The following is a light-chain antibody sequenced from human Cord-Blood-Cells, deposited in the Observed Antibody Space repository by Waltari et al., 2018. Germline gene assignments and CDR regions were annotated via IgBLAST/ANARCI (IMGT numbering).Light chain of an antibody. CDR2: EGS. J-gene: IGLJ2*01. Sequence: QSALTQPASVSGSPGQSITISCTGTSSDVGSYNLVSWYQQHPGKAPKLMIYEGSKRPSGVSNRFSGSKSGNTASLTISGLQAEDEADYYCCSYAGSYVVFGGGT. V-gene: IGLV2-23*01. CDR1: SSDVGSYNL. CDR3: CSYAGSYVV.